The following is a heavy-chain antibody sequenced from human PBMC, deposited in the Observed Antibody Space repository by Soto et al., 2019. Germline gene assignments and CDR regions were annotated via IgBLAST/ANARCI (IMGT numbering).Heavy chain of an antibody. V-gene: IGHV1-18*04. CDR2: ISGHNGKA. CDR3: ARKGYIGNFAMDV. Sequence: QVQLVQSGAEVKEPGASVTVSCKASGYTFKSYDVMWVRKAPGQGLEWMGWISGHNGKADYAENFQGRVIMTTDTPRATAPRDLWGLRSDDTAVYYCARKGYIGNFAMDVWGQGTTVTVSS. D-gene: IGHD5-12*01. CDR1: GYTFKSYD. J-gene: IGHJ6*02.